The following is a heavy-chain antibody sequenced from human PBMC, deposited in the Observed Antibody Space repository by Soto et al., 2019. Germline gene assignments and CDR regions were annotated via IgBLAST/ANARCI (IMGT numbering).Heavy chain of an antibody. CDR3: ARPQVNYDFWSGYLSPYYYMDV. V-gene: IGHV4-34*01. CDR2: INNSGST. CDR1: GGSFSSYY. Sequence: SETLSLTCAVSGGSFSSYYWSWIRQPPGKGLEWIGDINNSGSTNYNPSLKSRVTISVDTSKNQFSLKLSSVTAADTAVYYCARPQVNYDFWSGYLSPYYYMDVWGKGTTVTVSS. D-gene: IGHD3-3*01. J-gene: IGHJ6*03.